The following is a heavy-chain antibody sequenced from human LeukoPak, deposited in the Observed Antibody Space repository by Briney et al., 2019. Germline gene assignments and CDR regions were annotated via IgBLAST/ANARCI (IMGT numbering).Heavy chain of an antibody. CDR1: GYTFTGYY. Sequence: ASVKVSCKASGYTFTGYYMHWVRQAPGQGLEWMGRINPNSGGTNYAQKFQGRVTMTRDTSISTAYMELSRLRSDDTAVYYCAREGSGILWFGESYNYFDYWGQGTLVTVSS. D-gene: IGHD3-10*01. J-gene: IGHJ4*02. CDR3: AREGSGILWFGESYNYFDY. V-gene: IGHV1-2*06. CDR2: INPNSGGT.